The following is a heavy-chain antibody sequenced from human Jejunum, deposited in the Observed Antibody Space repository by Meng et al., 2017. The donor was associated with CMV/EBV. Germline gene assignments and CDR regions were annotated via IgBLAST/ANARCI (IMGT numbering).Heavy chain of an antibody. V-gene: IGHV4-31*03. D-gene: IGHD3-10*01. J-gene: IGHJ5*02. CDR3: ARASYGSGSPLGESWFDP. CDR1: GGSISSGGYY. CDR2: IHDSGST. Sequence: QVQREGAGPGLVNPSQTLSLTCTVSGGSISSGGYYWSWIRQHPGKGLEWIGYIHDSGSTYYNPSLKSRVTISADTSKNQFSLKLSAVTAADTAVYYCARASYGSGSPLGESWFDPWGQGTLVTVFS.